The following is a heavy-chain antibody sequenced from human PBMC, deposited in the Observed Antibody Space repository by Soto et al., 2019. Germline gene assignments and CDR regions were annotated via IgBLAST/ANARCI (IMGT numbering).Heavy chain of an antibody. J-gene: IGHJ4*02. CDR2: ISSSGSTI. CDR1: GFTFSDYY. CDR3: ARDPDWNYVDY. V-gene: IGHV3-11*01. Sequence: GGSLRLSCAAPGFTFSDYYMSWIRQAPGKGLEWVSYISSSGSTIYYADSVKGRFTISRDNAKNSLYLQMNSLRAEDTAVYYCARDPDWNYVDYWGQGTLVTVSS. D-gene: IGHD1-1*01.